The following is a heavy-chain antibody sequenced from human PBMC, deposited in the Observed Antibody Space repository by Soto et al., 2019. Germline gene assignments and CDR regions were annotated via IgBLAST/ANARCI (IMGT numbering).Heavy chain of an antibody. V-gene: IGHV1-69*02. CDR1: GGTFSSYT. J-gene: IGHJ2*01. CDR2: IIPILGIA. D-gene: IGHD2-21*02. Sequence: QVQLVQSGAEVKKPGSSVKVSCKASGGTFSSYTISWVRQAPGQGLEWMGRIIPILGIANYAQKFQGRVTITADKSTSTVYMELSSLRSEETAVYYCARAPVMCGGDCYTFDLWGRGTLVTVSS. CDR3: ARAPVMCGGDCYTFDL.